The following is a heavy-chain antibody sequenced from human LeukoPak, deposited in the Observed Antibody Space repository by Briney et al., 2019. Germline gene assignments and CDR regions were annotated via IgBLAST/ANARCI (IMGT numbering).Heavy chain of an antibody. Sequence: GGSLRLSCAASGFTFSSYGMQWVRQAPGKGLEWVAIISYDGSNEYYADSVKGRFTISRDNSKNTLYLQMNSLRAEDTAVYYCARDRRRYSSSPLGYMDVWGKGTTVTVSS. CDR1: GFTFSSYG. V-gene: IGHV3-30*03. J-gene: IGHJ6*03. CDR3: ARDRRRYSSSPLGYMDV. CDR2: ISYDGSNE. D-gene: IGHD6-6*01.